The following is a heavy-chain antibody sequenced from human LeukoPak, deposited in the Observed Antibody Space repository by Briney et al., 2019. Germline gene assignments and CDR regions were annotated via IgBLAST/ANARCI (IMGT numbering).Heavy chain of an antibody. Sequence: ASVKVSCKASGYTFTGYYLHWVRQAPGQGLEWMGWINPNSGGTNYAQKFQGRATMTRDTSISTAYVDLSRLRSDDTAVYYCARGDSSSLFGFDYWGQGTLVTVSS. CDR1: GYTFTGYY. D-gene: IGHD6-13*01. CDR2: INPNSGGT. CDR3: ARGDSSSLFGFDY. V-gene: IGHV1-2*02. J-gene: IGHJ4*02.